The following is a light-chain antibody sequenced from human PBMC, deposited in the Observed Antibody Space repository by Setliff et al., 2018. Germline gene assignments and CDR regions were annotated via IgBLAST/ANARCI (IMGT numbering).Light chain of an antibody. J-gene: IGLJ1*01. Sequence: QSALTQPPSVSGAPGQGITISCTGTSSNIGAGYDXXXXXXXXGXAPKLLIFXTNNRPSGVPDQFSGSKSGTSASLAITGLQAADEADYYCQSYDTSLNDYVFGTGTKVTVL. CDR3: QSYDTSLNDYV. CDR2: XTN. V-gene: IGLV1-40*01. CDR1: SSNIGAGYD.